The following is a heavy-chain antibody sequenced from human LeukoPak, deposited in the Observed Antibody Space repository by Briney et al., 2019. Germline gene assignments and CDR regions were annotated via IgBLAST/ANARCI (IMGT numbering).Heavy chain of an antibody. CDR3: VRASVATTASFDI. V-gene: IGHV3-30*04. CDR2: ISFDGGSE. CDR1: GFTFSDYA. Sequence: GGSLRLSCAASGFTFSDYALHWVRQAPGKGLEWVSVISFDGGSEYYADSVKGRFTISRDNSKTTLYLQMNGLRAEDTAVYYCVRASVATTASFDIWGQGTMVTVSS. J-gene: IGHJ3*02. D-gene: IGHD5-12*01.